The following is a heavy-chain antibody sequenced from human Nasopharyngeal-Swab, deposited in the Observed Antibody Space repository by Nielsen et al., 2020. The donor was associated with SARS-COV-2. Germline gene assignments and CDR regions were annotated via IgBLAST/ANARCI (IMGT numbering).Heavy chain of an antibody. Sequence: GGSLRLSCAASGFTFINYNFTWVRQAPGKGMEWVSYISSSSSYIYYADSVKGRFTISRDNAKNSLYLQMNSLRAEDTAVYYCARDSPSILTGYYHFDYWGQGTLITVSS. D-gene: IGHD3-9*01. CDR3: ARDSPSILTGYYHFDY. CDR1: GFTFINYN. CDR2: ISSSSSYI. V-gene: IGHV3-21*01. J-gene: IGHJ4*02.